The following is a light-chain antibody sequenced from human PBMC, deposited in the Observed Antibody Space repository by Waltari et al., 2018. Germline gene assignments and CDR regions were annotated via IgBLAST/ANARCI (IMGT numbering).Light chain of an antibody. Sequence: QSALTQPASVSGSPGQSITISCTGTSSDIGAYNFFSWYPKHPGKAPKVMIYDVNNRPSGVSSRFSGSKSGNTASLTISGLQAEDEADYYCSSYTTGSTRYVFGSGTKVTVL. CDR1: SSDIGAYNF. CDR3: SSYTTGSTRYV. V-gene: IGLV2-14*03. J-gene: IGLJ1*01. CDR2: DVN.